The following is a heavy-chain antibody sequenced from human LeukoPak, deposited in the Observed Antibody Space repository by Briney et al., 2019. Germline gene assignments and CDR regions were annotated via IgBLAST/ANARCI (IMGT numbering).Heavy chain of an antibody. J-gene: IGHJ4*02. CDR1: GFTFSSYA. Sequence: GGSLRLSCAASGFTFSSYAMNWVRQAPGKGLEWVSFISDSSSHTFYSDSVKGRFTVSRDNVKKSLYLQMNSLRAEDTAIYYCARDGEGGAAAGYWGQGTLVTVSS. CDR2: ISDSSSHT. CDR3: ARDGEGGAAAGY. D-gene: IGHD6-13*01. V-gene: IGHV3-48*01.